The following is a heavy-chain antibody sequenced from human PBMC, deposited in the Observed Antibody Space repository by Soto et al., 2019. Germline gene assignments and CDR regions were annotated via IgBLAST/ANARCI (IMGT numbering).Heavy chain of an antibody. J-gene: IGHJ3*02. CDR2: ISAYNGNT. D-gene: IGHD2-15*01. CDR1: GYTFTSFG. V-gene: IGHV1-18*01. Sequence: QVQLVQSGAEVKKPGASVKVSCKASGYTFTSFGVSWVRQAPGQGLEWMGWISAYNGNTNYAENLQGRVTMTTDTSTSTAYMELRSLISDDTAVYYCARDHRGGTDAFDIWGQGTMVTVSS. CDR3: ARDHRGGTDAFDI.